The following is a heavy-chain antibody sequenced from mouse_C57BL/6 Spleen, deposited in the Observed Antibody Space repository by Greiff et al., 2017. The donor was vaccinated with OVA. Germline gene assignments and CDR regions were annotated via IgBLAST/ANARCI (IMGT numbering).Heavy chain of an antibody. Sequence: EVQLKESGEGLVKPGGSLKLSCAASGFTFSSYAMSWVRQTPEKRLEWVAYISSGGDYIYYADTVKGRFTISRDNARNTLYLQMSSLKSEDTAMYYCTREGGNWDGRYYFDYWGQGTTLTVSS. CDR3: TREGGNWDGRYYFDY. CDR1: GFTFSSYA. CDR2: ISSGGDYI. J-gene: IGHJ2*01. D-gene: IGHD4-1*01. V-gene: IGHV5-9-1*02.